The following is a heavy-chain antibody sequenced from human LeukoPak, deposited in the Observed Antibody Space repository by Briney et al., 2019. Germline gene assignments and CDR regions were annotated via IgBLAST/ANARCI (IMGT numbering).Heavy chain of an antibody. J-gene: IGHJ4*02. CDR1: GYSFTSYW. CDR2: IYPGDSDT. D-gene: IGHD1-1*01. V-gene: IGHV5-51*01. Sequence: GESLKISCKGSGYSFTSYWIGWVRQMPGKGLEWMGIIYPGDSDTRYSPSFQGQVTISADKSISTAYLQWSSLKASDTAMYYCATYLSQLERRGGVGYFDYWGQGTLVTVSS. CDR3: ATYLSQLERRGGVGYFDY.